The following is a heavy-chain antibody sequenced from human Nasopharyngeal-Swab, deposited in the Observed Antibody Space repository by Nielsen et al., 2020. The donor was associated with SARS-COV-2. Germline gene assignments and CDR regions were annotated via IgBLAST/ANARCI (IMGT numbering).Heavy chain of an antibody. CDR2: IYYGGST. D-gene: IGHD6-13*01. Sequence: SATLSLTCTVSGGSISSSTYYWAWIRQPTGKGLEWIGSIYYGGSTYYNPSLKSRVTKSVDTSKNQFSLKLSSVTAADTAVYYCATLSSSWYEYYFDYWGQGTLVTVSS. V-gene: IGHV4-39*01. CDR1: GGSISSSTYY. CDR3: ATLSSSWYEYYFDY. J-gene: IGHJ4*02.